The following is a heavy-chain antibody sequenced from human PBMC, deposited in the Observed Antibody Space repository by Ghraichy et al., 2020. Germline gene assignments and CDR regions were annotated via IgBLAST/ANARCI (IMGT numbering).Heavy chain of an antibody. J-gene: IGHJ4*02. D-gene: IGHD1-7*01. Sequence: SETLSLTCTVSGGSISSYYWSWIRQPPGKGLEWIGYIYYSGSTNYNPSLKSRVTISVDTSKNQFSLKLSSVTAADTAVYYCARLNLVAWYYFDYWGQGTLVTVSS. CDR2: IYYSGST. CDR3: ARLNLVAWYYFDY. V-gene: IGHV4-59*01. CDR1: GGSISSYY.